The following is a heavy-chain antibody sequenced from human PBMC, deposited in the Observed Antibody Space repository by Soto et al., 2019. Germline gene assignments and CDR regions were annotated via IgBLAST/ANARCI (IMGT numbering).Heavy chain of an antibody. V-gene: IGHV3-30*03. CDR2: ITYDGSHQ. CDR3: ARGSQYNYGPLAYFDY. CDR1: GFGFDAYG. D-gene: IGHD5-18*01. Sequence: QVKLVESGGGVVQPGGSLRLSCAASGFGFDAYGIHWVRRAPGKGLEWVAVITYDGSHQYYRDSVKGRVTISRDNVRKTMSLQMDNVQPEDTAMYFCARGSQYNYGPLAYFDYWGQGTLVTVSS. J-gene: IGHJ4*02.